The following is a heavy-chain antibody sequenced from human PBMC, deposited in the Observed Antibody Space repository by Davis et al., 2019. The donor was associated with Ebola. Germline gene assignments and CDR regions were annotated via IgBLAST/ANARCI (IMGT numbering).Heavy chain of an antibody. V-gene: IGHV3-21*04. CDR3: AREGELWITFPDY. CDR1: DFTFSSYT. D-gene: IGHD1-26*01. Sequence: GGSLRLSCAASDFTFSSYTMNWVRQAPGKGLEWVSSISRSNSYIFYADSVRGRFIISRDNAKNSLFLQMSSLRDDDTAVYYCAREGELWITFPDYWGQGILVAVSS. J-gene: IGHJ4*02. CDR2: ISRSNSYI.